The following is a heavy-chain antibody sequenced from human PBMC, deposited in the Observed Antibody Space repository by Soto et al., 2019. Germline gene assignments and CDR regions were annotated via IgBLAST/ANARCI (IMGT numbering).Heavy chain of an antibody. CDR2: IYYSGST. CDR1: GGSISSGGYY. J-gene: IGHJ3*02. D-gene: IGHD2-15*01. V-gene: IGHV4-31*03. Sequence: QVQLQESGPGLVKPSQTLSLTCTVSGGSISSGGYYWSWIRQHPGKGLEWIGYIYYSGSTYYNPSLKSRVTISVDTSKNQFSLKLSSVTAADTAVYYCAREWAGEVVVAATEYDAFDIWGQGTMVTVSS. CDR3: AREWAGEVVVAATEYDAFDI.